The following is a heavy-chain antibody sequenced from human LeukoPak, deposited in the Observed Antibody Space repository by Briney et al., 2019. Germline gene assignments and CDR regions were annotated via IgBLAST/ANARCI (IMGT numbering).Heavy chain of an antibody. Sequence: SETLSLTCAVYGGSLSGYYWSWIRQAPGKGLEWIGEINHSGSTNYSPSLKSRVAISIDTSMNQFSLNLSAVTAADTAVYYCTRGGNYYFDYWGQGTLVTVSS. CDR2: INHSGST. V-gene: IGHV4-34*01. CDR1: GGSLSGYY. CDR3: TRGGNYYFDY. D-gene: IGHD5-24*01. J-gene: IGHJ4*02.